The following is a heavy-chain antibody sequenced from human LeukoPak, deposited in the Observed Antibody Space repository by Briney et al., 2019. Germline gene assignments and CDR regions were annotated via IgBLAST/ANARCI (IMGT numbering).Heavy chain of an antibody. CDR2: IIPIFGTA. V-gene: IGHV1-69*01. Sequence: GSSVKVSCKASVRTFSSYAISWVRQAPGQGLGWMGGIIPIFGTANYAQKFQGRVTITADESTSTAYMELSSLRSEDTAVYYCARLRPTGGYFDYWGQGTLVTVSS. J-gene: IGHJ4*02. CDR3: ARLRPTGGYFDY. D-gene: IGHD3-10*01. CDR1: VRTFSSYA.